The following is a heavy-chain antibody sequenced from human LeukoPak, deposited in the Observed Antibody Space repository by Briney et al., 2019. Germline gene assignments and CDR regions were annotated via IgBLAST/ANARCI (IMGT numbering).Heavy chain of an antibody. D-gene: IGHD1-26*01. J-gene: IGHJ5*02. CDR3: ARGGREWELGWFDP. Sequence: ASVKVSCKASGYTFTDYYMHWVRQAPGQGLEWMGWINPNSGGTDYAQKFQGRVTMTRDTSISTAYMELNRLRSDDTAVYYCARGGREWELGWFDPWGQGTLVTVSS. CDR1: GYTFTDYY. V-gene: IGHV1-2*02. CDR2: INPNSGGT.